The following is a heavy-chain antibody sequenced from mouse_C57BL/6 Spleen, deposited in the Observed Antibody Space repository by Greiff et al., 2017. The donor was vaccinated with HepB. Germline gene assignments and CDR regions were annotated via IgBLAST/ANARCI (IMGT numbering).Heavy chain of an antibody. D-gene: IGHD1-1*01. J-gene: IGHJ4*01. V-gene: IGHV5-12*01. CDR1: GFTFSDYY. CDR3: ARPYGSSPHYYAMDY. CDR2: ISNGGGST. Sequence: EVQGVESGGGLVQPGGSLKLSCAASGFTFSDYYMYWVRQTPEKRLEWVAYISNGGGSTYYPDTVKGRFTISRDNAKNTLYLQMSRLKSEDTAMYYCARPYGSSPHYYAMDYWGQGTSVTVSS.